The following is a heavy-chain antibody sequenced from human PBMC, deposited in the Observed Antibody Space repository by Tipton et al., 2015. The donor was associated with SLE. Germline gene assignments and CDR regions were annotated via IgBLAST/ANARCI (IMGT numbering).Heavy chain of an antibody. V-gene: IGHV4-34*01. D-gene: IGHD6-19*01. CDR1: GGSFSGSY. CDR2: INHSGST. Sequence: TLSLTCAVYGGSFSGSYWSWIRQPPGKGLEWIGEINHSGSTYYNPSLKSRVTISVDTSKNQFSLKLSSVTAADTAVYYCARGYSSGWYRNAFDIWGQGTMVTVSS. J-gene: IGHJ3*02. CDR3: ARGYSSGWYRNAFDI.